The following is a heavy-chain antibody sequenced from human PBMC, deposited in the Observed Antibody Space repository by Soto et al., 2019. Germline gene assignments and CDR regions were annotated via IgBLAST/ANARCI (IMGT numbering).Heavy chain of an antibody. CDR1: GFSLSNARMG. Sequence: QVTLKESGPVLVKPTEPLTLTCTVSGFSLSNARMGVSWIRQPPGKALEWLAHIFSNDEKSYSTSLKSRLTISKDTSKSQVVLTMTNMDPVDTATYYCARIQIDDSSGDYFYYFDYWGQGTLVTVSS. J-gene: IGHJ4*02. V-gene: IGHV2-26*01. D-gene: IGHD3-22*01. CDR3: ARIQIDDSSGDYFYYFDY. CDR2: IFSNDEK.